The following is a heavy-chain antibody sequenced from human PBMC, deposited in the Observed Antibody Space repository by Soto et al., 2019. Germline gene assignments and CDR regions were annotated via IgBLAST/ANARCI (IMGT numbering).Heavy chain of an antibody. J-gene: IGHJ4*02. V-gene: IGHV4-4*02. CDR2: IYHSGST. Sequence: SETLSLTCAVSGGSISSSNWWSWVRQPPGKGLEWIGEIYHSGSTNYNPSLKSRVTISVDKSKNQFSLKLSSVTSADTAVYYCAREPQDGSGSYFDSWGQGTLVTVSS. D-gene: IGHD3-10*01. CDR1: GGSISSSNW. CDR3: AREPQDGSGSYFDS.